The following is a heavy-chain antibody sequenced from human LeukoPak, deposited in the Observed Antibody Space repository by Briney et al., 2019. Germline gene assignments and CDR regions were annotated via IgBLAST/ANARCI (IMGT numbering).Heavy chain of an antibody. J-gene: IGHJ4*02. V-gene: IGHV4-34*01. CDR1: GGSFSGYY. D-gene: IGHD3-10*01. CDR3: ARGIIYGSGSYYDY. Sequence: PSETLSLTCAVYGGSFSGYYWSWIRQPPGKGLEWIGETNHSGSTNYNPSLKSRVTISVDTSKNQFSLKLSSVTAADTAVYYCARGIIYGSGSYYDYWGQGTLVTVSS. CDR2: TNHSGST.